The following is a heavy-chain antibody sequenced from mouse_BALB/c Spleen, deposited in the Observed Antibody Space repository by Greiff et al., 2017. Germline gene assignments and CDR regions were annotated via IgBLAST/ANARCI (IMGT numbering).Heavy chain of an antibody. CDR3: ARTMITTTGFAY. D-gene: IGHD2-4*01. V-gene: IGHV2-9*02. CDR2: IWAGGST. CDR1: GFSLTSYG. Sequence: QVQLKQSGPGLVAPSQSLSITCTVSGFSLTSYGVHWVRQPPGKGLEWLGVIWAGGSTNYNSALMSRLSISKDNSKSQVFFKMNSLQANDTAIYYCARTMITTTGFAYWGQGTTLTVSS. J-gene: IGHJ2*01.